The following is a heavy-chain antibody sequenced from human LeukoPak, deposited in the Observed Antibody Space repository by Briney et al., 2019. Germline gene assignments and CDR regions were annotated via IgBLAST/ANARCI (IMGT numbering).Heavy chain of an antibody. D-gene: IGHD6-13*01. CDR3: ARVGYSSYWYHDS. CDR1: GFMFSDYY. J-gene: IGHJ4*02. CDR2: ISGSSRYT. Sequence: GGSLRLSCAASGFMFSDYYLSWIRQAPGKGLEWVSCISGSSRYTKYADPVKGRVTISRDNDRNLMFLQMNSLRAEDTAVYYCARVGYSSYWYHDSWGQGTLVSVSS. V-gene: IGHV3-11*05.